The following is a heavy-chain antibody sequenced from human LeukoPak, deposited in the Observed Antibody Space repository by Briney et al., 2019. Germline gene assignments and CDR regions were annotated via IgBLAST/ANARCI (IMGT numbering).Heavy chain of an antibody. CDR2: IHSGGTT. CDR1: GDSITDDY. J-gene: IGHJ6*03. D-gene: IGHD3-3*02. V-gene: IGHV4-4*07. CDR3: ARDNGSGYTKGYEHYYYYLDV. Sequence: PSETLSLTCTVSGDSITDDYYTWIRQPAGKGLEWIGRIHSGGTTNYNLSLMSRVTLSIDKSKKYISLILTSVTAADTALYYCARDNGSGYTKGYEHYYYYLDVWGKGTTVTVSS.